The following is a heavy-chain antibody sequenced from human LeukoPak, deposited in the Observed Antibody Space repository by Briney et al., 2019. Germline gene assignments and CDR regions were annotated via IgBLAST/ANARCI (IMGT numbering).Heavy chain of an antibody. J-gene: IGHJ4*02. CDR2: IYYSGST. V-gene: IGHV4-30-4*01. CDR1: GGSLSSGDYY. D-gene: IGHD2-2*01. Sequence: SGTLSLTCTVSGGSLSSGDYYGSWIRHPPGKGLEWGGYIYYSGSTYYNPSLKSRVTISVDTSKNQFSLKLSSVTAADTAVYYCARVVCSSTSCASYYFDYWGQGTLVTVSS. CDR3: ARVVCSSTSCASYYFDY.